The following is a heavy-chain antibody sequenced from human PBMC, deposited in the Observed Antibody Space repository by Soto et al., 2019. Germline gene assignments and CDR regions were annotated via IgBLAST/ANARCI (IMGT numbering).Heavy chain of an antibody. CDR2: ISVSGGST. J-gene: IGHJ6*02. Sequence: PGGSLRLSCAASGFTFSSYAMSWVRQAPGKGLEWVSAISVSGGSTYYADSVKGRFTISRDNSKNTLYLQMNSLRAEDTAVYYCAKEARDGRTYYYYYYGMDVWGQGTTVTVSS. CDR1: GFTFSSYA. CDR3: AKEARDGRTYYYYYYGMDV. V-gene: IGHV3-23*01.